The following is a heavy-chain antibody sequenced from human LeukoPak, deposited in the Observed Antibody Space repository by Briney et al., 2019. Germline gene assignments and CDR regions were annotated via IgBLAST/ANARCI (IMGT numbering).Heavy chain of an antibody. J-gene: IGHJ4*02. V-gene: IGHV4-59*12. CDR3: ARDRYYYDSSGYYSFVY. Sequence: PSETLSLTCTVSGGSISSYYWSWIRQPPGKGLEWIGYIYYSGSTNYNPSLKSRVTISVDTSKNQFSLKLSSVTAADTAVYYCARDRYYYDSSGYYSFVYWGQGTLVTVSS. D-gene: IGHD3-22*01. CDR2: IYYSGST. CDR1: GGSISSYY.